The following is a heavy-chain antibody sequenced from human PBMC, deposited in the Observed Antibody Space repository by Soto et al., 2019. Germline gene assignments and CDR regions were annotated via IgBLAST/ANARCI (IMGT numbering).Heavy chain of an antibody. D-gene: IGHD6-13*01. J-gene: IGHJ4*02. V-gene: IGHV1-3*01. Sequence: ASVKVSCKTSGYTFPDYAIHWVLQAPGQRPEWMGYIYGGNAYTTYSQKLQGRVTITRDTSATTAYMELSSLTSEDTAVYYCARDSIEAPGTYLDYWGLGTLVTVSS. CDR3: ARDSIEAPGTYLDY. CDR2: IYGGNAYT. CDR1: GYTFPDYA.